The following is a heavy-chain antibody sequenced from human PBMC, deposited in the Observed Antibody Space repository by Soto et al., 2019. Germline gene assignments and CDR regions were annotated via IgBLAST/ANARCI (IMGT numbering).Heavy chain of an antibody. Sequence: SETLSLTCTVSGGSISSYYWSWIRQPPGKGLEWIGYIYYSGSTNYNPSLKSRVTISVDTSKNQFSLKLSSVTAADTAVYYCARMRGAGTTAPFFDYWGQGTLVTVSS. CDR3: ARMRGAGTTAPFFDY. D-gene: IGHD1-7*01. CDR2: IYYSGST. J-gene: IGHJ4*02. V-gene: IGHV4-59*01. CDR1: GGSISSYY.